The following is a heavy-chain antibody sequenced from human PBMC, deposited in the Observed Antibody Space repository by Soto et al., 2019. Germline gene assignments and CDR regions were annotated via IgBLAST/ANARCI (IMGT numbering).Heavy chain of an antibody. Sequence: GGSLRLSCAASGFTVSVNLMNWVRQAPGKGLEWVSVINSGGSTDYADSVKGRFTISRDISRNTLYLQMNSLRAEDTAVYYCAKYEYSGSYFDYWGQGTLVTVSS. V-gene: IGHV3-66*01. CDR1: GFTVSVNL. D-gene: IGHD5-12*01. CDR2: INSGGST. CDR3: AKYEYSGSYFDY. J-gene: IGHJ4*02.